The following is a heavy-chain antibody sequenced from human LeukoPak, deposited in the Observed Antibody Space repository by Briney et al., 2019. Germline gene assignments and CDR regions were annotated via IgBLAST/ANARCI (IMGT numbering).Heavy chain of an antibody. CDR2: IKEEGSEK. D-gene: IGHD3-10*01. CDR1: GFTFRIYW. Sequence: PGGSLRLSCAASGFTFRIYWMSWVREARGKGLEGGANIKEEGSEKYYVDSVKGRFTVSRDNAKTSLSLQMNSLRAEDTAVYYCAREWLRDNWFDPWGQGTLVTVSS. V-gene: IGHV3-7*01. CDR3: AREWLRDNWFDP. J-gene: IGHJ5*02.